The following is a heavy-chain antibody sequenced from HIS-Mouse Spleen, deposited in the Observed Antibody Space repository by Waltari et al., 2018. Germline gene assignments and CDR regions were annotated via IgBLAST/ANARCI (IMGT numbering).Heavy chain of an antibody. J-gene: IGHJ4*02. V-gene: IGHV4-34*01. CDR1: GGSFSGYY. CDR2: INHSGSN. Sequence: QVQLQQWGAGLLKPSETLSLTCAVYGGSFSGYYWSWIRQPPGKGLEWIGEINHSGSNNYNPSRKSRVTISVDTSKNQFSLKLSSVTAADTCARAGYSSSSFDYWGQGTLVTVSS. D-gene: IGHD6-6*01. CDR3: YSSSSFDY.